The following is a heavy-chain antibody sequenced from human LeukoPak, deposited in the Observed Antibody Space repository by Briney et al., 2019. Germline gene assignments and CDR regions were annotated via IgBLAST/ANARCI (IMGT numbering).Heavy chain of an antibody. V-gene: IGHV4-39*01. CDR3: ARHFETGGYYYDSSGYPDY. CDR1: GGSISSSSYY. D-gene: IGHD3-22*01. J-gene: IGHJ4*02. CDR2: IYYSGST. Sequence: SETLSLTCTVSGGSISSSSYYWGWIRQPPGKGLEWIGSIYYSGSTYYNPSLKSRVTISVDTSKNQFSLKLSSVAAADTAVYYCARHFETGGYYYDSSGYPDYWGRGTLVTVSS.